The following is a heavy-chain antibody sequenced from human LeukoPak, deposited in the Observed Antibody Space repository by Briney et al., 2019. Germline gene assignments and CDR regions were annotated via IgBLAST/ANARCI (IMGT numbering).Heavy chain of an antibody. V-gene: IGHV3-23*01. D-gene: IGHD6-13*01. CDR2: ISGSGGST. J-gene: IGHJ6*02. CDR3: AKDRSSSWPTGRYYYGMDV. CDR1: GFTFSSYA. Sequence: GGSLRLSCAASGFTFSSYAMSWVRQAPGKGLEWVSAISGSGGSTYYADSVKGRFTISRDNSKNTLYLQMNSLRAGDTAVYYCAKDRSSSWPTGRYYYGMDVWGQGTTVTVSS.